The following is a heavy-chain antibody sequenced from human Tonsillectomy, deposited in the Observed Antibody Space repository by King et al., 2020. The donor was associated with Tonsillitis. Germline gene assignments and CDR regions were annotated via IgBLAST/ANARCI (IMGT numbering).Heavy chain of an antibody. CDR3: ARIYGDYSTVFED. J-gene: IGHJ4*02. V-gene: IGHV2-26*01. D-gene: IGHD4-17*01. CDR2: IVSNDEK. CDR1: GFSLSHVKMG. Sequence: VTLKESGPVLVKPTETLTLTCTVSGFSLSHVKMGVSWIRQPPGKALEWLAHIVSNDEKSFSTALKSRLTISKDTSKSQVVLTMTNVDPVDTATYFCARIYGDYSTVFEDWGQGTLVTVPS.